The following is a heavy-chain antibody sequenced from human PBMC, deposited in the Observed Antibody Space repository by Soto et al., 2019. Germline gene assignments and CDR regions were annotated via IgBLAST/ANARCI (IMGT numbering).Heavy chain of an antibody. Sequence: ASVKVSCKASGYTFTGYYMHWVRQAPGQGLEWMGWINPNSGGTNYAQKFQGRVTITRDTSASTAYMELSSLRSEDTAVYYCARGVYDSSGYCLYPWGQGTLVTVS. D-gene: IGHD3-22*01. CDR3: ARGVYDSSGYCLYP. CDR2: INPNSGGT. J-gene: IGHJ5*02. V-gene: IGHV1-2*02. CDR1: GYTFTGYY.